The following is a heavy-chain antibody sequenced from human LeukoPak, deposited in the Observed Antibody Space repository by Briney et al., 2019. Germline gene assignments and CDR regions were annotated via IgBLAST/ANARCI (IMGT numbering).Heavy chain of an antibody. D-gene: IGHD6-19*01. Sequence: PGGALRLSCAASGFTFSSYWMHWVRQAPGKGLVWVSRINSDGRSTTYADSVKGRFSISRDNAKNSLYLQMNSLRAEDTAVYYCARDSEYSSGWYDYWGQGTLVTVSS. CDR1: GFTFSSYW. V-gene: IGHV3-74*01. CDR3: ARDSEYSSGWYDY. CDR2: INSDGRST. J-gene: IGHJ4*02.